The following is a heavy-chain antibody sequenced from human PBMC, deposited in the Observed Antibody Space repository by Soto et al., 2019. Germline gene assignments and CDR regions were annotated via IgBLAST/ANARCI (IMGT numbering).Heavy chain of an antibody. J-gene: IGHJ5*01. CDR1: GFTFDTHA. CDR2: SSATGFSK. V-gene: IGHV3-23*01. CDR3: AMATACAFWSGHFVFRWFDS. D-gene: IGHD3-3*01. Sequence: EVRLLESGGGFVRPGGSRRLACSASGFTFDTHAMAWVLQATGKGREGAASSSATGFSKYHADSVKGRITISRYNSNNSVYLQMYTLRAEDTAAYSCAMATACAFWSGHFVFRWFDSWGQGTEVTVTS.